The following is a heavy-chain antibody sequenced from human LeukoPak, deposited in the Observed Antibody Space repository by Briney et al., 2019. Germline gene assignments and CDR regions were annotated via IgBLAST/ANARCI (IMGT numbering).Heavy chain of an antibody. CDR2: ISGSGGST. D-gene: IGHD4-17*01. CDR3: AKEGEPTVTIYYYYGMDV. J-gene: IGHJ6*02. Sequence: AGSLRLSCAASGFSFSSHAMSWVRQAPGKGLDWDAAISGSGGSTYHADSVRGRFTVSRDNSKNTLYLQMNSLRAEDTAIYYCAKEGEPTVTIYYYYGMDVWGQGTTVTVSS. V-gene: IGHV3-23*01. CDR1: GFSFSSHA.